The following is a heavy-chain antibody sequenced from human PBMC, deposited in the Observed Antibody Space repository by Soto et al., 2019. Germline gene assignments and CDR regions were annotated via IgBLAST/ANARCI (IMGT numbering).Heavy chain of an antibody. CDR3: AKSPHVISTSFDY. CDR2: ISGSGGTT. Sequence: PGGSLRLSCVASGFTFSSYALNWVRQAPGRGLEWVSAISGSGGTTYYADSVKGRFAISRDNFKNTLFLQMNSLRAEDAAIYYCAKSPHVISTSFDYWGQGSPVTVSS. D-gene: IGHD3-22*01. CDR1: GFTFSSYA. V-gene: IGHV3-23*01. J-gene: IGHJ4*02.